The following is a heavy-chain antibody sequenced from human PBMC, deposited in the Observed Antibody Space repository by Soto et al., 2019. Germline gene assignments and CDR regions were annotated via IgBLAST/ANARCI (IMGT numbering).Heavy chain of an antibody. V-gene: IGHV3-33*01. CDR2: IWYDGSHQ. J-gene: IGHJ3*01. CDR3: ARLGDHQSHDL. Sequence: QVQLLESGGGVVQPGTSLRLSCAASGFTFVKYDMHWVRQAPGKGLEWVAVIWYDGSHQYSADSVKGRFTISRDKTKNRLQLQMCSLGVADTSVYFCARLGDHQSHDLWGQGTTVIVSS. D-gene: IGHD3-3*01. CDR1: GFTFVKYD.